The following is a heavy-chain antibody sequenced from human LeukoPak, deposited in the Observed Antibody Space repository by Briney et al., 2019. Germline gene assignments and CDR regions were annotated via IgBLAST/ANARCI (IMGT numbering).Heavy chain of an antibody. J-gene: IGHJ4*02. CDR1: GGAVSSSAYY. D-gene: IGHD1-26*01. CDR2: IYYSGSA. V-gene: IGHV4-39*07. CDR3: ASRGR. Sequence: SETLSLTCTVSGGAVSSSAYYWGWIRQPPGKGLEWIGTIYYSGSAFYIPSLRGRVTISLDTSKNQFSLKLNSLTAADTAVYYCASRGRWGQGTLVTVSS.